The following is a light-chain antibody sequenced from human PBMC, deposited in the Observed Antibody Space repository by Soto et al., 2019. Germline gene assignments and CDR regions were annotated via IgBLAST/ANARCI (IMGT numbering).Light chain of an antibody. J-gene: IGKJ1*01. CDR2: GAS. Sequence: EIVLTQSPATLSFSPVGRSTLSCRASQSVSSYLAWYQQKPGQAPRFLIYGASSRATGIPDRFSGSGSGTDFTLTISRLEPEDFAVYYCQQYGSSGTFGQGTKVDIK. CDR3: QQYGSSGT. CDR1: QSVSSY. V-gene: IGKV3-20*01.